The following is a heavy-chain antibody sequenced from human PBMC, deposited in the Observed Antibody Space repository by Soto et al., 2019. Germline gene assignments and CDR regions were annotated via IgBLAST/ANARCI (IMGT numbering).Heavy chain of an antibody. Sequence: EERLVESGGGLVQPGGYLRLYCAASGFTVSSYWMTWVRQAPGKGLEWVANIKKDESKKSYLDSVRGRFTISRDNAKNSLYLQMDSLTAEDTALYYCARDVSPGSSSWYFDAFDLWGQGTMVTVSS. V-gene: IGHV3-7*05. CDR1: GFTVSSYW. CDR3: ARDVSPGSSSWYFDAFDL. J-gene: IGHJ3*01. D-gene: IGHD6-13*01. CDR2: IKKDESKK.